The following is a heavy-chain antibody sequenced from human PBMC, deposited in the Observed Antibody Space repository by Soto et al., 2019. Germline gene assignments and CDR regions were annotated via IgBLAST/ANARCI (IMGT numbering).Heavy chain of an antibody. Sequence: QVQLVESGGGVAQPGRSLRLSCVASGFKFSDYGMNWVRQAPGKGLEWVASLWHGENETWYADSVKGRLTISKDNSINTLYLQMHSLRDEDTAVYFCARDVGGEAVGAGWSDPWGQGTTVTVSS. D-gene: IGHD6-19*01. CDR1: GFKFSDYG. CDR2: LWHGENET. CDR3: ARDVGGEAVGAGWSDP. V-gene: IGHV3-33*01. J-gene: IGHJ5*02.